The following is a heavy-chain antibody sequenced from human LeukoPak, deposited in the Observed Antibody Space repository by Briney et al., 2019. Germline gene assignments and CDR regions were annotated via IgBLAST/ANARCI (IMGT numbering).Heavy chain of an antibody. Sequence: GRSLRLSCAASGFTFSSYGMHWVRQAPGKGLEWVAVISYDGSNKYYADSVKGRFTISRDNSKNTLYLQMNSLRAEDTAVYYCASHGSWYSPNFDYWGQGTLVTASS. CDR3: ASHGSWYSPNFDY. CDR1: GFTFSSYG. V-gene: IGHV3-30*03. CDR2: ISYDGSNK. D-gene: IGHD6-13*01. J-gene: IGHJ4*02.